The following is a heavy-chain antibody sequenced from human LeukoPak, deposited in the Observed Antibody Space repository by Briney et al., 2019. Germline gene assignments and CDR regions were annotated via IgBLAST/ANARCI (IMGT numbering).Heavy chain of an antibody. D-gene: IGHD3-10*01. J-gene: IGHJ3*01. CDR2: IYYSGST. CDR3: ARGGARGSSAFDV. Sequence: SETLSLTCTVSGDSVNDYYWNWIRQPRGKGLEWIGYIYYSGSTDYNPSLKSRVTMSVDTSKNQFSLKLNSVTAADTAVYYCARGGARGSSAFDVWGQGTMVIVSA. CDR1: GDSVNDYY. V-gene: IGHV4-59*02.